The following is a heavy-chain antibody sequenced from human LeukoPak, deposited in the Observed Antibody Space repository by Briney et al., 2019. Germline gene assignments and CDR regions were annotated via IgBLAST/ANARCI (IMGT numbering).Heavy chain of an antibody. CDR1: GFTFSSYA. V-gene: IGHV3-64*01. CDR2: ISSNGGST. D-gene: IGHD5-12*01. J-gene: IGHJ6*03. Sequence: GGSLRLSCAASGFTFSSYAMHWVRQAPGKGLEYVSAISSNGGSTYYANSVKGRFTISRDNSKNTLYLQMGSLRAEDMAVYYCARDLGPDSGYHEGYYYYYMDVWGKGTTVTVSS. CDR3: ARDLGPDSGYHEGYYYYYMDV.